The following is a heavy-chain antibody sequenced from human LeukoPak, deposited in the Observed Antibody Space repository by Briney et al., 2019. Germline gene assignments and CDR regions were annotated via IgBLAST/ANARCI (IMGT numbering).Heavy chain of an antibody. D-gene: IGHD3-22*01. CDR3: ARSGTTYYYDSGSRI. Sequence: GGSLRLSCAASGFTFSSYAMHWVRQAPGKGLEWVAVISYDGSNKYYADSVKGRFTISRDNAKNSLYLQMNSLRAEDTAVYYCARSGTTYYYDSGSRIWGQGTMVTVSS. CDR1: GFTFSSYA. CDR2: ISYDGSNK. J-gene: IGHJ3*02. V-gene: IGHV3-30-3*01.